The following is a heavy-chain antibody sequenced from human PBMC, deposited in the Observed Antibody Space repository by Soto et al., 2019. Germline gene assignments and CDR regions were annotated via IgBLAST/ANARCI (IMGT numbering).Heavy chain of an antibody. Sequence: GGSLRLSCAASGFTFSSYAMSWVRQAPGKGLEWVSAISGSGGSTYYADSVKGRFTISRDNSKNTLYLQMNSLRAEDTAVYYCAKRFSAGVAARPDYWGQGTLVTVSS. D-gene: IGHD6-6*01. CDR3: AKRFSAGVAARPDY. CDR1: GFTFSSYA. CDR2: ISGSGGST. V-gene: IGHV3-23*01. J-gene: IGHJ4*02.